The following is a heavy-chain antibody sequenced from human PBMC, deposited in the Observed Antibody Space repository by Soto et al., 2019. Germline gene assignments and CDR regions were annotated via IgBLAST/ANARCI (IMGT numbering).Heavy chain of an antibody. V-gene: IGHV1-69*06. CDR2: IIPIFGTA. CDR3: ARLYSSGWTYYFDY. CDR1: GGTFSSYA. D-gene: IGHD6-19*01. Sequence: VASVKVSCKASGGTFSSYAISWVRQAPGQGLEWMGGIIPIFGTANYAQKFQGRVTITADKSTSTAYMELSSLRSEDTAVYYCARLYSSGWTYYFDYWGQGTLVTVSS. J-gene: IGHJ4*02.